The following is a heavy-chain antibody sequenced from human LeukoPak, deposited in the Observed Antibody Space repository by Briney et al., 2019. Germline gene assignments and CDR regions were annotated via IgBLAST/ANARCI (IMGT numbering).Heavy chain of an antibody. CDR2: IFSSGGT. CDR1: GGSVGGFY. D-gene: IGHD6-19*01. Sequence: SETLSLTCTVSGGSVGGFYWTWIRQPPGGGMQWIGFIFSSGGTNYNPSLKSRVAISTDTSKKQVSLRVTSVTAADTAVYYCATGGAYTSGWYNIWGQGTLVSVSS. CDR3: ATGGAYTSGWYNI. J-gene: IGHJ4*02. V-gene: IGHV4-4*09.